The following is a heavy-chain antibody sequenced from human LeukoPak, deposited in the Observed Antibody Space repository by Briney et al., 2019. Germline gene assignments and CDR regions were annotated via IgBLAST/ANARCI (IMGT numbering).Heavy chain of an antibody. D-gene: IGHD3-22*01. CDR3: ARGPDYYDSSGNYSSY. CDR2: ISSSSSYI. Sequence: GGSLRLSCAASGFTFSSYSMNWVRQAPGKGLEWVSSISSSSSYIYYADSVKGRFTISRDNAKNSLYLQMNSLRAEDTAVYYCARGPDYYDSSGNYSSYWGQGTLVTVSS. V-gene: IGHV3-21*01. CDR1: GFTFSSYS. J-gene: IGHJ4*02.